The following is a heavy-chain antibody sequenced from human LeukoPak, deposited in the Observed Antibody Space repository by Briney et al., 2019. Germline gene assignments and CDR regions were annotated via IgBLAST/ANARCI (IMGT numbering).Heavy chain of an antibody. D-gene: IGHD2/OR15-2a*01. J-gene: IGHJ5*02. CDR1: DYSISSGYY. CDR3: ARRRELIWFDP. V-gene: IGHV4-38-2*02. Sequence: PSETLSLTCTVSDYSISSGYYWGWIQQPPGKGLEWIGSIHHSGSPYYNPSLKSRVTISVDTSKNQFSLKLSSATAADTAVYYCARRRELIWFDPWGQGTLVTVSS. CDR2: IHHSGSP.